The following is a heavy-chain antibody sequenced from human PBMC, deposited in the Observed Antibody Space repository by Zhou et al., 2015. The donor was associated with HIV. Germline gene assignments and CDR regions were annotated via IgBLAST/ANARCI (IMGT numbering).Heavy chain of an antibody. CDR3: AGTVMWTVVTSTHAFEM. CDR1: EGNFKNYG. D-gene: IGHD2-21*02. Sequence: QVQLVQSGAEVKRPGSSVTVSCRASEGNFKNYGFIWVRHVPGQGLEWVGGVIPIFGTANYARKFQGRVTITADESTRTVDLQLTSLRSEDTAIYYCAGTVMWTVVTSTHAFEMWGQGTLVTVS. V-gene: IGHV1-69*01. J-gene: IGHJ3*02. CDR2: VIPIFGTA.